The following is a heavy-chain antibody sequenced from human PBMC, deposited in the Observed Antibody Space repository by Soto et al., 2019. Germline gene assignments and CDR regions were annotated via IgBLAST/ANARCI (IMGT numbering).Heavy chain of an antibody. CDR1: GGSISSYY. Sequence: SETLSLTCTVSGGSISSYYWSWIRQPPGKGLEWIGYIYYSGSTNYNPSLKSRVTISVDTSKNQFSLKLSSVTAADTAVYYCARDSVHYYGMDVWGQGTTVTVSS. V-gene: IGHV4-59*01. CDR2: IYYSGST. CDR3: ARDSVHYYGMDV. J-gene: IGHJ6*02.